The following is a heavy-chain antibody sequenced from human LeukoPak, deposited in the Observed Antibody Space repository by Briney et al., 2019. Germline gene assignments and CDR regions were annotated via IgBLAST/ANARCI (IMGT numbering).Heavy chain of an antibody. CDR2: IYHSGST. D-gene: IGHD3-22*01. CDR1: GGSISSSNW. Sequence: SETLSLTCAVSGGSISSSNWWSWVRQPPGKGLEWIGEIYHSGSTNYNPSLKSRVTISVDTSKNQFSLKLSSVTAADTAVYYCASQNAYWYDSSGYYYGPLTYWGQGTLVTVSS. CDR3: ASQNAYWYDSSGYYYGPLTY. J-gene: IGHJ4*02. V-gene: IGHV4-4*02.